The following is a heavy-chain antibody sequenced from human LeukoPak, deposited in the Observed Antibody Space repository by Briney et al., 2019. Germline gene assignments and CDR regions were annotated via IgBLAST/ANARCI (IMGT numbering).Heavy chain of an antibody. Sequence: GGSLRLSCAASGFTFSNCWMHWVRQAPGKGLVWVSRINSGGSSTAYADSVKGRFIMSRDNAKNTLYLQMNRLRAEDTAVYYCAITYTSGYFDCWGQGTLVTVSS. CDR3: AITYTSGYFDC. D-gene: IGHD5-18*01. J-gene: IGHJ4*02. CDR1: GFTFSNCW. CDR2: INSGGSST. V-gene: IGHV3-74*01.